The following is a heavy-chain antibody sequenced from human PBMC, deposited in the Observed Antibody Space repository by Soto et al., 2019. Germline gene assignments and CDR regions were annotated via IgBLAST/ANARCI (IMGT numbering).Heavy chain of an antibody. J-gene: IGHJ6*02. V-gene: IGHV3-21*01. Sequence: GGALRPSCAASVLTFSNYCMNWVRQAPGKGLEWVSSSSSRTYIYFADSVKGRFTNSRDNAKNSLYLQVNSLRAEDTAVYYCAKDRVSSGYYLPFHYYYGMDVWGQGTTVTVSS. D-gene: IGHD3-22*01. CDR2: SSSRTYI. CDR3: AKDRVSSGYYLPFHYYYGMDV. CDR1: VLTFSNYC.